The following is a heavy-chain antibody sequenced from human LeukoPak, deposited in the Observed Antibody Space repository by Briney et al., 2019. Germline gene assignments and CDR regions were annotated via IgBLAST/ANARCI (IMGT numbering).Heavy chain of an antibody. D-gene: IGHD1-14*01. CDR1: GDSINSGRNY. J-gene: IGHJ4*02. CDR3: ARHLSGTTTAHYFDF. CDR2: VYFSGSS. V-gene: IGHV4-39*01. Sequence: SETLSLTCIVSGDSINSGRNYWGWIRQSTGKGLEWIASVYFSGSSQYNPSLMGRAFISVDSSKNQVSLRLDSVTAADSAVYHCARHLSGTTTAHYFDFWGQGTLVAVSS.